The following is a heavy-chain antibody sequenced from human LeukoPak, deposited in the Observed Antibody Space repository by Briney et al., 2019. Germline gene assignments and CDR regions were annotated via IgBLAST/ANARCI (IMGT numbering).Heavy chain of an antibody. CDR3: ARNKHYYGSRSYGVPNWFDP. V-gene: IGHV4-34*01. CDR2: INHSGST. CDR1: GGSFSGYY. D-gene: IGHD3-10*01. Sequence: MTSETLSLTCAVYGGSFSGYYWSWIRQPPGKGLEWIGEINHSGSTYYNPSLKSRVTISVDTSKNQFSLKLSSVTAADTAVYYCARNKHYYGSRSYGVPNWFDPWGQGTLVTVSS. J-gene: IGHJ5*02.